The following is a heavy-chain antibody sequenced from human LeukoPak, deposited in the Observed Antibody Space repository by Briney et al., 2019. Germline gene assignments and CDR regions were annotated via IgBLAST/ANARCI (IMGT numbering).Heavy chain of an antibody. V-gene: IGHV3-74*01. Sequence: GGSLRLSCAASGFTFSSYWMHWVRQAPGKGLVWVSRINSDGSSTSYADSVKGRFTIPRDNAKNTLYLQMNSLRAEDTAVYYCARDGYSSSWYGVAFDIWGQGTMVTVSS. D-gene: IGHD6-13*01. CDR3: ARDGYSSSWYGVAFDI. J-gene: IGHJ3*02. CDR1: GFTFSSYW. CDR2: INSDGSST.